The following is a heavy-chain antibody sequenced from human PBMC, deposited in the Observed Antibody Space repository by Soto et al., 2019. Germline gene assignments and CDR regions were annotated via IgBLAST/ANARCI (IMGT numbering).Heavy chain of an antibody. CDR1: GGSISSSSYY. CDR3: ARPQALYYDSWSGQIGWFDP. J-gene: IGHJ5*02. Sequence: KTSETLSLTCTVSGGSISSSSYYWGWIRQPPGKGLEWIGSIYYSGSTYYNPSLKSRVTISVDTSKNQFSLKLSSVTAADTAVYYCARPQALYYDSWSGQIGWFDPWGQGTLVTVSS. D-gene: IGHD3-3*01. V-gene: IGHV4-39*01. CDR2: IYYSGST.